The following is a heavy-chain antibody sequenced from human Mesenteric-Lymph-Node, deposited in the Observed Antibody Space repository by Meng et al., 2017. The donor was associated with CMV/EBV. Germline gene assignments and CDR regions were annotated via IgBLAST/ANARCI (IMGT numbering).Heavy chain of an antibody. V-gene: IGHV3-30*02. CDR3: AGGYSRGMDV. J-gene: IGHJ6*02. D-gene: IGHD2-2*03. CDR1: GFTFSDYY. CDR2: IRYDGSNK. Sequence: GGSLRLSCAASGFTFSDYYMSWIRQAPGKGLEWVAFIRYDGSNKYYADSVKGRFTISRDNAKNSLYLQMNSLRAEDTAVYYCAGGYSRGMDVWGQGTTVTVSS.